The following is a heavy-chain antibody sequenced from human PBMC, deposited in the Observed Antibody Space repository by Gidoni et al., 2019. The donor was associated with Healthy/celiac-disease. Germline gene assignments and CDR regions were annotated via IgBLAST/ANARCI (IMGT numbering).Heavy chain of an antibody. CDR2: IYYSGST. Sequence: QVQLQESCPGLVQPSETLSLTCTVSGASISSYYWRWIRQPPGKGLEWIGYIYYSGSTNYNPSLKSRVTISVDTSKNQFSLKLSSVTAADTAVYYCARKYYDILTGYDAFDIWGQGTMVTVSS. D-gene: IGHD3-9*01. V-gene: IGHV4-59*08. CDR3: ARKYYDILTGYDAFDI. J-gene: IGHJ3*02. CDR1: GASISSYY.